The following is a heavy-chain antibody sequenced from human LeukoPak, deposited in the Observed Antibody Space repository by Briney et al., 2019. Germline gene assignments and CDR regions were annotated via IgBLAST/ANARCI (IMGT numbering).Heavy chain of an antibody. Sequence: GGSLRLSCAVSGFIVSNNYMNWVRQAPGKGLECVSIIYSGGGTYYADSVKGRFTISRDNSKNTLYLQMNSLRADDTAVYYCARGCYYERSGYCPFDYWGPGTLVTVSS. J-gene: IGHJ4*02. CDR1: GFIVSNNY. CDR2: IYSGGGT. D-gene: IGHD3-22*01. V-gene: IGHV3-53*01. CDR3: ARGCYYERSGYCPFDY.